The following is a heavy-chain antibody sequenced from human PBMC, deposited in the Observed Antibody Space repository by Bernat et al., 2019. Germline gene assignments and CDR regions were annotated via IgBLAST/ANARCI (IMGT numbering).Heavy chain of an antibody. V-gene: IGHV3-23*04. CDR2: ISGSGGST. CDR1: GFTFSSYA. Sequence: EVQLVESGGGLVQPGGSLRLSCAASGFTFSSYAMSWVRRAPGKGLEWVSAISGSGGSTSYPDSVKGRFTLSRENSKNTLYLQMNSLRAEDTAVYYCANAIIGVVKGWFDPWGQGTLVTVSS. D-gene: IGHD3-3*01. J-gene: IGHJ5*02. CDR3: ANAIIGVVKGWFDP.